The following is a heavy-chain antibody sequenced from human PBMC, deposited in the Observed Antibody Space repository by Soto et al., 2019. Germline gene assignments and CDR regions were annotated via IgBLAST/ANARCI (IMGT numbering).Heavy chain of an antibody. V-gene: IGHV4-39*01. Sequence: QLQLQESGPGLVKPSETLSLTCTVSGGSISSSSYYWGWIRQPPGKGLEWIGSIYYSGSTYYNPSLKSRVTISVDTSKNQFSLKLSYVTAADPAVYYCAGDRITMVRGVFDPWGQGTLVTVSS. CDR2: IYYSGST. CDR3: AGDRITMVRGVFDP. D-gene: IGHD3-10*01. J-gene: IGHJ5*02. CDR1: GGSISSSSYY.